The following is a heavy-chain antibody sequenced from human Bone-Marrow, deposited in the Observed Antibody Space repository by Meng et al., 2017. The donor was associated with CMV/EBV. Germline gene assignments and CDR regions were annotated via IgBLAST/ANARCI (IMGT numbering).Heavy chain of an antibody. D-gene: IGHD2-2*01. V-gene: IGHV4-34*01. CDR1: GGSFSGYY. CDR3: ARGRGGYCSSWWGCDCPYGIDV. J-gene: IGHJ6*02. Sequence: SETLSLTCAVYGGSFSGYYWSWIRQPPGKGLEWIGEIKHSGSNNYNLSLKSRVTISVDTSKNQFSLKLSSVTAADTAVYYCARGRGGYCSSWWGCDCPYGIDVWGQGTTVTVSS. CDR2: IKHSGSN.